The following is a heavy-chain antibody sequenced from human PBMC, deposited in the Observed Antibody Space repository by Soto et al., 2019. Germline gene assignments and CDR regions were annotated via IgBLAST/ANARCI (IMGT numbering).Heavy chain of an antibody. V-gene: IGHV1-2*02. CDR3: ARVAAAAGLNFDY. D-gene: IGHD6-13*01. CDR2: INPNSGGT. J-gene: IGHJ4*02. CDR1: GYTFTGYY. Sequence: ASVKVSCKASGYTFTGYYMHWVRQAPGQGLEWMGWINPNSGGTNYAQKFQGRVTMTRDTSISTAYMELSRLRSDDTAVYYCARVAAAAGLNFDYWGQGTLVTVSS.